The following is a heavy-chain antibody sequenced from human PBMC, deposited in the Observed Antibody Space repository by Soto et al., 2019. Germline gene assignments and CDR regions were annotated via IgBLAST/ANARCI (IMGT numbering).Heavy chain of an antibody. CDR2: ISSDGGST. CDR3: VNSIAARPYYYYGMNV. V-gene: IGHV3-64D*06. Sequence: GGSLRLSCSASGFTFSSYAMHWVRQAPGKGLEYVSAISSDGGSTYYADSVKGRFTISRDNSKNTLYLQMSSLRAEDTAVYYCVNSIAARPYYYYGMNVWGQGTTVTVSS. CDR1: GFTFSSYA. D-gene: IGHD6-6*01. J-gene: IGHJ6*02.